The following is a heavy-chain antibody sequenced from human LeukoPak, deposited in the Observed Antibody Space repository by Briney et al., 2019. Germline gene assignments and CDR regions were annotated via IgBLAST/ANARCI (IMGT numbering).Heavy chain of an antibody. Sequence: SETLSLTCTVSGGSISSYYWGWIRQPPGKGLEWIGSIYYSGSTYYNPSLKSRVTISVDTSKNQFSLKLSSVTAADTAVYCCARSVGANHYFDYWGQGTLVTVSS. CDR1: GGSISSYY. CDR2: IYYSGST. V-gene: IGHV4-39*07. J-gene: IGHJ4*02. D-gene: IGHD1-26*01. CDR3: ARSVGANHYFDY.